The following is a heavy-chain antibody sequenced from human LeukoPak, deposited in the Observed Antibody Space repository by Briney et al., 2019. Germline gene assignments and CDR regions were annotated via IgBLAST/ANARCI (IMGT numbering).Heavy chain of an antibody. J-gene: IGHJ3*02. V-gene: IGHV1-24*01. Sequence: ASVKVSCKVSGYTLTELSMHWVRQAPGKGLEWMGGFDPEDGETIYAQKFQGRVTMTEDTSTDTAYMELSSLRSEDTAVYYCASAPYYDVLTGPDAFDIWGQGTMVTVSS. CDR2: FDPEDGET. D-gene: IGHD3-9*01. CDR3: ASAPYYDVLTGPDAFDI. CDR1: GYTLTELS.